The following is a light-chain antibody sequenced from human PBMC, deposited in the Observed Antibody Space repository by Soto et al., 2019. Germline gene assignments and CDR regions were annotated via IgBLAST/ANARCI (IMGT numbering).Light chain of an antibody. CDR1: QSVSSTY. V-gene: IGKV3-20*01. J-gene: IGKJ3*01. CDR3: QQYGSSPGT. CDR2: GAS. Sequence: EIVLTQSPGTLSLSPGERATLSCRASQSVSSTYLAWYQQTPGQAPRLLIYGASSRATGIPDRFSGSGSGTDFTLTISRREPEDFAVYYCQQYGSSPGTFGPGTNVDIK.